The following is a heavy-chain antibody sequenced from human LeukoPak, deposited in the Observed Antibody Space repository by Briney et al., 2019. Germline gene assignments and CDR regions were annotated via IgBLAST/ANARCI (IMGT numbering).Heavy chain of an antibody. Sequence: GRSLRLSCAASGFTFSSYAMHWVRQAPGKGLEWVAVISYDGSNKYYADSVKGRFTISRDNSKNTLYLQMNSLRAEDTAVYYCAREVAAAGHYFDYWGQGTLVTVSS. D-gene: IGHD6-13*01. CDR1: GFTFSSYA. CDR2: ISYDGSNK. CDR3: AREVAAAGHYFDY. V-gene: IGHV3-30-3*01. J-gene: IGHJ4*02.